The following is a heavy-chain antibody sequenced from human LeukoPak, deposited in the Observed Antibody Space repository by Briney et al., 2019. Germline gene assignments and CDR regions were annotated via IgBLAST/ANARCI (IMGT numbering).Heavy chain of an antibody. CDR1: GGTFSSYA. D-gene: IGHD3-16*01. J-gene: IGHJ2*01. Sequence: GASVKVSCKASGGTFSSYAISWVRQAPGQGLEWMGRITPILGIANYAQKFQGRVTMTRNTSISTAYMELSSLRSEDTAVYYCARFWGFPAYWYFDLWGRGTLVTVSS. CDR3: ARFWGFPAYWYFDL. V-gene: IGHV1-69*04. CDR2: ITPILGIA.